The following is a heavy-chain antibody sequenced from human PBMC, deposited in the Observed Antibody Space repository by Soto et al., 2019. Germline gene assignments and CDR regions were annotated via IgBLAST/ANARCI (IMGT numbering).Heavy chain of an antibody. CDR3: ARGRLISLYYFDY. CDR2: IGTAGDT. Sequence: PGGSLRLSCAASGFTFSSYDMHWVRQVTGKGLEWVSTIGTAGDTYYPGSVKGRFTISRENAKNSLYLQMNSLRAEDTAVYYCARGRLISLYYFDYWGQGTLVTVSS. J-gene: IGHJ4*02. CDR1: GFTFSSYD. V-gene: IGHV3-13*01. D-gene: IGHD2-15*01.